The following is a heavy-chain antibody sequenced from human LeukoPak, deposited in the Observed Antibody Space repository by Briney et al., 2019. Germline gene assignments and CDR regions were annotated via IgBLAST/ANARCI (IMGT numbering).Heavy chain of an antibody. J-gene: IGHJ4*02. V-gene: IGHV3-74*01. CDR1: GFTFSSYY. CDR3: ARGNSIGNYDYVWGSYHYFDY. D-gene: IGHD3-16*01. CDR2: INSDGRST. Sequence: PGGSLRLSCAVSGFTFSSYYMHWVCQAPGKGLVWVSRINSDGRSTSYADSVKGRFTISRDNAKNTLYLQMNSLRAEDTAVYYCARGNSIGNYDYVWGSYHYFDYWGQGTLVTVSS.